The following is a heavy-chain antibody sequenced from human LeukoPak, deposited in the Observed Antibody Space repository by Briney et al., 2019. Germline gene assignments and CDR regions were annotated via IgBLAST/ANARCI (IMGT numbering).Heavy chain of an antibody. D-gene: IGHD6-19*01. CDR3: AKIAVAGSYGMDV. CDR2: ISYDGSNK. V-gene: IGHV3-30*18. Sequence: QPGRSLRLSCAASGFTFSSYGMHWVRQAPGKGLEWVAGISYDGSNKYYADSVKGRFTISRDNSKNTLYLQMNSLRAEDTAVCYCAKIAVAGSYGMDVWGQGTTVTVSS. CDR1: GFTFSSYG. J-gene: IGHJ6*02.